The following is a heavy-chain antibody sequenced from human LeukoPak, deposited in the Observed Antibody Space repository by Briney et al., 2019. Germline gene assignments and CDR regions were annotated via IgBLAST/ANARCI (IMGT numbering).Heavy chain of an antibody. CDR1: GVTVGNNY. D-gene: IGHD4-17*01. V-gene: IGHV3-23*01. Sequence: PGGSLRLSCAASGVTVGNNYMNWVRQAPGKGLEWVSAISGSGGSTYYADSVKGRFTISRDNSKNTLYLQMNSLRAEDTAVYYCAKDGAYGDYSYYFDYWGQGTLVTVSS. CDR3: AKDGAYGDYSYYFDY. CDR2: ISGSGGST. J-gene: IGHJ4*02.